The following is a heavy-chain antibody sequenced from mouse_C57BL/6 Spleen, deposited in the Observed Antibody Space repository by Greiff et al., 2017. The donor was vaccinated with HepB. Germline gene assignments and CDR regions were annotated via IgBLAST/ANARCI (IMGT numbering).Heavy chain of an antibody. CDR3: ARDRNYGHWYFDV. J-gene: IGHJ1*03. V-gene: IGHV5-16*01. CDR1: GFTFSDYY. D-gene: IGHD1-2*01. CDR2: INYDGSST. Sequence: EVQLVESEGGLVQPGSSMKLSCTASGFTFSDYYMAWVRQVPEKGLEWVANINYDGSSTYYLDSLKSRFIISRDNAKNILYLQMSSLKSEDTATYYCARDRNYGHWYFDVWGTGTTVTVSS.